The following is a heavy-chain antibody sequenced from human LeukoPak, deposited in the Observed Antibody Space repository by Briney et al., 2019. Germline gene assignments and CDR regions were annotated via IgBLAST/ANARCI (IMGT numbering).Heavy chain of an antibody. Sequence: PGGSLRLSCAASGFTFSSYAMHWVRQAPGKGLEWVAVISYDGSNKYYADSVKGRFTISRDNSKNTLYLQMNSLRAEDTAVYYCATPITRNDGDYWGQGTLVTVSS. D-gene: IGHD1-1*01. J-gene: IGHJ4*02. CDR1: GFTFSSYA. CDR3: ATPITRNDGDY. V-gene: IGHV3-30-3*01. CDR2: ISYDGSNK.